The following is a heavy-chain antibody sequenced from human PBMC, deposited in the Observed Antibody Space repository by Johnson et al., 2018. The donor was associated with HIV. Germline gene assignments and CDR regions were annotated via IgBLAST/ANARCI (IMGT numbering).Heavy chain of an antibody. J-gene: IGHJ3*02. CDR3: AKDQGHSSSWNAWDAFDI. CDR2: ISWNSGSI. CDR1: GFTFDDYA. Sequence: VQLVESGGGLVQPGRSLRPSCAASGFTFDDYAMHWVLQAPGKGLEWVSGISWNSGSIGYADSVKGRFTISRDNSKNTLYLQMNSLRPEDTAVYYCAKDQGHSSSWNAWDAFDIWGQGTMVTVSS. V-gene: IGHV3-9*01. D-gene: IGHD6-13*01.